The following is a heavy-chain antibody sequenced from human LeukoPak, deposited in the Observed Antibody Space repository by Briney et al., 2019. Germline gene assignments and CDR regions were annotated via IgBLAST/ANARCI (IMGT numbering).Heavy chain of an antibody. CDR1: GYTFNTYG. V-gene: IGHV1-18*04. J-gene: IGHJ5*02. Sequence: AASVKVSCKASGYTFNTYGINWVRQAPGQGLEWMGWISAYNGNTNYAQNFQGRITLTTDTSTSMAYMDLTSLRFDDTAVYYCARDGRQWVPLNWFDPWGQGTLVIVSS. D-gene: IGHD6-19*01. CDR2: ISAYNGNT. CDR3: ARDGRQWVPLNWFDP.